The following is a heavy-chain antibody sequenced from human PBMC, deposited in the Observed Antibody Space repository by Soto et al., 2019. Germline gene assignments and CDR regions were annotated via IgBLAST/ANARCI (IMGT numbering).Heavy chain of an antibody. CDR2: IIPILGIA. D-gene: IGHD4-17*01. V-gene: IGHV1-69*02. CDR1: GGTFSSYT. Sequence: QVQLVQSGAGVKKPGSSVKVSCKASGGTFSSYTISWVRQAPGQGLEWMGRIIPILGIANYAQKFQGRVTIAADKSTSTGYMELSSLRSEDTAVYYCASGRHDYGDYVFDYWGQGTLVTVSS. CDR3: ASGRHDYGDYVFDY. J-gene: IGHJ4*02.